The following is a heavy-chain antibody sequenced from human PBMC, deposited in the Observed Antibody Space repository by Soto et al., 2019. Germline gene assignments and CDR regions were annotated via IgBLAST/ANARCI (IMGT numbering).Heavy chain of an antibody. CDR2: VSGAGRST. J-gene: IGHJ4*02. D-gene: IGHD4-17*01. CDR3: AKWADFGDYDARSFDY. V-gene: IGHV3-23*01. CDR1: GFTFNCYA. Sequence: GGSLRLSCAASGFTFNCYAMTWGRHAPGKGLEWVSVVSGAGRSTTYADSVKGRFTISRDNSKNTLCLQMNSLRAEDTAVYYCAKWADFGDYDARSFDYWGQGTLVTVSS.